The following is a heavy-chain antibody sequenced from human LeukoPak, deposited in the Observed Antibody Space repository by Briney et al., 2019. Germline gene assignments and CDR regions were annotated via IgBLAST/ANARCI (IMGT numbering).Heavy chain of an antibody. CDR1: GFTFSSYW. CDR2: INHNGNVN. CDR3: ARGGGLDV. Sequence: GGSLRLSCAASGFTFSSYWMNWARQAPGKGLEWVASINHNGNVNYYVDSVKGRFTISRDKAKNSLYLQMSNLRAEDTAVYFCARGGGLDVWGQGATVTVSS. D-gene: IGHD3-16*01. J-gene: IGHJ6*02. V-gene: IGHV3-7*03.